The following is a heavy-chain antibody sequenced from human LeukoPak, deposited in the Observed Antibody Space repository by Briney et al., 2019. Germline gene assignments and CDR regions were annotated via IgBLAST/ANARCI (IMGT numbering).Heavy chain of an antibody. CDR1: GGSISSTNW. CDR2: ISLTGET. J-gene: IGHJ4*02. Sequence: PSETLSLTCGVSGGSISSTNWWSWVRPPPGQGLEWIGEISLTGETNYNPSLNGRVTMSLDGSRNQLSLPLTSVTAADTAIYYCSRESGAFCPFGYWGQGTLVTVPP. CDR3: SRESGAFCPFGY. D-gene: IGHD1-26*01. V-gene: IGHV4-4*02.